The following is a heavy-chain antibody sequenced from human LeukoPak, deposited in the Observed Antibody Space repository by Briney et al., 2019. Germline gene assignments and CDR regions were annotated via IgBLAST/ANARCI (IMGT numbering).Heavy chain of an antibody. V-gene: IGHV1-24*01. D-gene: IGHD6-13*01. J-gene: IGHJ4*02. CDR2: FVPEDGET. Sequence: ASVRVSCKVSGYTLTELSMHSVPHAPGKGLEWMGGFVPEDGETIYAQKFQGRVTMTEDTSTDTAYMELSSLRSEDTAVYYCATWYSSSWSPFDYWGQGTVVTVSS. CDR1: GYTLTELS. CDR3: ATWYSSSWSPFDY.